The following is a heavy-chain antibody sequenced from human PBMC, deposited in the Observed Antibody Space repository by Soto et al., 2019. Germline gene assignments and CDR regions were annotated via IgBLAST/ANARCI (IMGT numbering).Heavy chain of an antibody. CDR1: GYSFTRYY. CDR2: IDPNSGGT. CDR3: AIHNGYGAGFYP. D-gene: IGHD3-10*01. J-gene: IGHJ5*02. Sequence: QVSCTSSGYSFTRYYMPWVRHAPGQGLAWMGWIDPNSGGTNYAQRFQGRVTMTRDTSISTAYMELTRLPSDDTAVYYCAIHNGYGAGFYPWGLGNLLTVYS. V-gene: IGHV1-2*02.